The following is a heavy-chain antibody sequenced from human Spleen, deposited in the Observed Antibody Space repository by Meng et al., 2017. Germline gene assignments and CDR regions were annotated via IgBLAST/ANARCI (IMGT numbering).Heavy chain of an antibody. V-gene: IGHV4-59*01. J-gene: IGHJ4*02. D-gene: IGHD3-22*01. CDR1: GGSFSSYY. CDR2: MHHSGTT. CDR3: ATPGGHFDSSGYSY. Sequence: SETLSLTCAVYGGSFSSYYWSWIRQPPGKGLEWIGFMHHSGTTNYNPSLKSRVTMSVDMSKNHFSLKLSSVTAADTAVYYCATPGGHFDSSGYSYWGQGTLVTVSS.